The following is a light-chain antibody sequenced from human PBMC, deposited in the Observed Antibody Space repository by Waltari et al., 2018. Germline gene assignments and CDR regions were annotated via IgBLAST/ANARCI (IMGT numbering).Light chain of an antibody. Sequence: EIVLTQSPDTLSLSQGDRATLSCRASQSVRSSYLAWYQQKPGQAPRLLIYGPSSRATGIPDRFSGSGFGTDFTLTISRLEPEDFAVYYCQQYGSSPAYTFGQGTRLEIK. CDR3: QQYGSSPAYT. CDR1: QSVRSSY. V-gene: IGKV3-20*01. J-gene: IGKJ2*01. CDR2: GPS.